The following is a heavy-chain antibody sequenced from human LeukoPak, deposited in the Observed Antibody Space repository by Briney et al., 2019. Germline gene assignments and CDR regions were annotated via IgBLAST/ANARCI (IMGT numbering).Heavy chain of an antibody. CDR3: AREQVYGDRSSYFDY. V-gene: IGHV4-59*01. D-gene: IGHD2-21*02. J-gene: IGHJ4*02. Sequence: SETLSLTCTVSGGSMSSYYWSWIRQPPGKGLEWIGYIYYSGSTNYNPSLKSRVTISVDTSKNQFSLKLNPVTAADTAVYYCAREQVYGDRSSYFDYWGQGTLVTVSS. CDR2: IYYSGST. CDR1: GGSMSSYY.